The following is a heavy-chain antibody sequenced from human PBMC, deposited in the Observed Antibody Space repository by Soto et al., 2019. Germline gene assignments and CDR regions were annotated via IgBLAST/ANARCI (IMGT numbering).Heavy chain of an antibody. CDR3: ARDTGAGSYLWDYYFDY. Sequence: EVQLVESGGGLVQPGGSLRLSCAASGFTFSSYWMHWVRQAPAKGLVWVSRINSDGSSTSYADSVKGRFTISRDNAKNTLYLQMNSLRAEDTAVYYCARDTGAGSYLWDYYFDYWGQGTLVTVSS. J-gene: IGHJ4*02. CDR2: INSDGSST. V-gene: IGHV3-74*01. D-gene: IGHD1-26*01. CDR1: GFTFSSYW.